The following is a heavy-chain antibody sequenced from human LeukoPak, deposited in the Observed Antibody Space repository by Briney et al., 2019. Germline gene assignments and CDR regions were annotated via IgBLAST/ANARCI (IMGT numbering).Heavy chain of an antibody. D-gene: IGHD2-15*01. J-gene: IGHJ4*02. V-gene: IGHV4-4*07. CDR2: IYTSGST. Sequence: SETLSLTCTVSGGSISSYYWSWIRHPAGKGLELIGRIYTSGSTNYNPSLKSRVTMSVDTSKNQFSLKLSSVTAADTAVYYCANTYCSGGSCYVDYWGQGTLVTVSS. CDR3: ANTYCSGGSCYVDY. CDR1: GGSISSYY.